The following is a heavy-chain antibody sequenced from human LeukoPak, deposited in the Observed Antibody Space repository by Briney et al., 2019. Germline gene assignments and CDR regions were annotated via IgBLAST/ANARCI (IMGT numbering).Heavy chain of an antibody. CDR2: ISGSGGST. D-gene: IGHD3-9*01. J-gene: IGHJ6*02. CDR1: GFTFSSYA. V-gene: IGHV3-23*01. CDR3: AKSVLRYFDWSFPLGYYYGMDV. Sequence: PGGSLRLSCAASGFTFSSYAMSWVRQAPGKGLEWVSAISGSGGSTYYADSVKGRFTIPRDNSKNTLYLQMNSLRAEDTAVYYCAKSVLRYFDWSFPLGYYYGMDVWGQGTTVTVSS.